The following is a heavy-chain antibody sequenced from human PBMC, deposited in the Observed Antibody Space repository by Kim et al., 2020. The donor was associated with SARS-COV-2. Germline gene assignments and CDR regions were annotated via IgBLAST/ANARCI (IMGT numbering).Heavy chain of an antibody. D-gene: IGHD3-22*01. CDR1: GYTFTSYA. J-gene: IGHJ4*02. CDR3: ARPVFDGYYYYSSGLVYFDY. Sequence: ASVKVSCKASGYTFTSYAMHWVRQAPGQRLEWMGWINAGNGNTKYSQKFQGRVTITRDTTASTAYMELSSLRSEDTAVYYRARPVFDGYYYYSSGLVYFDYGGKRTLVTVS. V-gene: IGHV1-3*01. CDR2: INAGNGNT.